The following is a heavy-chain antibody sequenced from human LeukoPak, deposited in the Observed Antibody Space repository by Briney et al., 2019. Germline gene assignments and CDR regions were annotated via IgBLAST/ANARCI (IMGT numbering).Heavy chain of an antibody. CDR3: ARVVGSTSPMDY. CDR1: GFTFSSYS. V-gene: IGHV3-21*01. J-gene: IGHJ4*02. CDR2: ISSSSSYI. Sequence: SPGGSLRLSCAASGFTFSSYSMNWVRQAPGKGLEWVSSISSSSSYIYYADSVRGRFTISRDNAKNSLYLQMNSLRAEDTAVYYCARVVGSTSPMDYWGQGTLVTVSS. D-gene: IGHD2-2*01.